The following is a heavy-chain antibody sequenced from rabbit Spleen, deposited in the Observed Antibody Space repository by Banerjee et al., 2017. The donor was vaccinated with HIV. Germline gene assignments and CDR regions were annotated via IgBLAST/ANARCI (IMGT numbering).Heavy chain of an antibody. Sequence: QEQLVESGGGLVQPEGSLTLTCTASGFSFSSSYYMCWVRQAPGKGLEWIGCIYVGRSGSTYYASWAKGRFTISKSSSTMTLQMTSLTAADTATYFCARVDVNRDYFNLWGPGTLVTVS. V-gene: IGHV1S45*01. CDR2: IYVGRSGST. CDR3: ARVDVNRDYFNL. CDR1: GFSFSSSYY. J-gene: IGHJ4*01.